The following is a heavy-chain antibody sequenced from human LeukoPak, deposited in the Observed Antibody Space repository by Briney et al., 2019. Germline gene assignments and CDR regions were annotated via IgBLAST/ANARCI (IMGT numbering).Heavy chain of an antibody. J-gene: IGHJ4*02. CDR3: AKGFFWSGYYPFDY. CDR2: IRYDGSNK. V-gene: IGHV3-30*02. D-gene: IGHD3-3*01. Sequence: GGSLRLSCAASGFTFSSYAMHWVRQAPGKGLEWVAFIRYDGSNKYYADSVKGRFTISRDNSKNTLYLQMNSLRAEDTAVYYCAKGFFWSGYYPFDYWGQGTLVTVSS. CDR1: GFTFSSYA.